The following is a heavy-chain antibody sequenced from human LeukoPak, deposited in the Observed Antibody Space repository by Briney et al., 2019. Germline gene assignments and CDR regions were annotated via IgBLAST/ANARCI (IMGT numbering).Heavy chain of an antibody. D-gene: IGHD3-10*01. CDR3: AKGYGSGSDLDY. CDR1: GFTFDDYA. J-gene: IGHJ4*02. CDR2: ISWNSGSI. V-gene: IGHV3-9*01. Sequence: PGRSLRLSCAASGFTFDDYAMHWVRQAPGKGLEWVSGISWNSGSIGYADSVKGRFTISRDNAKNSLYLQMNSLRAEDTALYYCAKGYGSGSDLDYWGQGTLVTVSS.